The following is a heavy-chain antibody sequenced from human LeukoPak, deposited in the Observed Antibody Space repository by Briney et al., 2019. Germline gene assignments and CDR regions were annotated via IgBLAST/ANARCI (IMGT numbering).Heavy chain of an antibody. CDR1: GGSISTYY. CDR2: IYYSGST. CDR3: ARDRYYYDSSGSQFDY. D-gene: IGHD3-22*01. Sequence: PSETLSLTCTVSGGSISTYYWSWIRQPPGKGLEWIGYIYYSGSTNYNPSLKSRVTISVDKSKNQFSLKLSSVTAADTAVYYCARDRYYYDSSGSQFDYWGQGTLVTVSS. V-gene: IGHV4-59*12. J-gene: IGHJ4*02.